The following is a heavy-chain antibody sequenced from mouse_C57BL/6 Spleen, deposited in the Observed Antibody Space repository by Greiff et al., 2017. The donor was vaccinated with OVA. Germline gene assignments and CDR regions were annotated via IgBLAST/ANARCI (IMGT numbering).Heavy chain of an antibody. V-gene: IGHV1-82*01. Sequence: QVQLQQSGPELVKPGASVKISCKASGYAFSSSWMNWVKQRPGKGLEWIGRIYPGDGDTNYNGKFKGKATLTADKSSSTAYMQLSSLTSEDSAVYFCAGGNYYGSSYGYFDVWGTGTTVTVSS. CDR1: GYAFSSSW. D-gene: IGHD1-1*01. J-gene: IGHJ1*03. CDR3: AGGNYYGSSYGYFDV. CDR2: IYPGDGDT.